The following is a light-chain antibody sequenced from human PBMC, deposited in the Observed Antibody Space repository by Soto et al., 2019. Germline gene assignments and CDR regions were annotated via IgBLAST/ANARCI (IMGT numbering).Light chain of an antibody. Sequence: DIQMTQSPSILSASVGVRVTITCRASQSIRSWLAWYQQKPGKAPKLLIYDAYSLESGVPSRFSGRRSGTEFTLTIAGLQPEDFATYYCQQYESYSPLTFGGGTKVEIK. CDR3: QQYESYSPLT. J-gene: IGKJ4*01. V-gene: IGKV1-5*01. CDR1: QSIRSW. CDR2: DAY.